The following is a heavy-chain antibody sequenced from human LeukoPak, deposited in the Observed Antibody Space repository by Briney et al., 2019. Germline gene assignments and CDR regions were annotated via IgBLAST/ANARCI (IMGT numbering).Heavy chain of an antibody. Sequence: GGSLRLSCVGSGYTFSDYARGWVRQAPGKGLEWVSDISGVSDSTHYADSVKGRLTISRDNSKNTLYLQMNSLRAEDTAVSYCATESKWLPTYWGQGTLVTVSS. J-gene: IGHJ4*02. CDR1: GYTFSDYA. CDR2: ISGVSDST. CDR3: ATESKWLPTY. D-gene: IGHD5-12*01. V-gene: IGHV3-23*01.